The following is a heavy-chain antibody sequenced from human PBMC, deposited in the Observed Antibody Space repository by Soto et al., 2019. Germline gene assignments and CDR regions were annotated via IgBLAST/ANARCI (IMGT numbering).Heavy chain of an antibody. J-gene: IGHJ4*02. Sequence: SETLSLTCTVSGGSISSYYWSWIRQPPGKGLEWIGYIYYSGSTNYSPPLKSRVTISVDTSKNQFSLKLSSVTAADTAVYYCARNQLWFNYFDYWGQGTLVTVSS. D-gene: IGHD5-18*01. CDR2: IYYSGST. CDR3: ARNQLWFNYFDY. V-gene: IGHV4-59*01. CDR1: GGSISSYY.